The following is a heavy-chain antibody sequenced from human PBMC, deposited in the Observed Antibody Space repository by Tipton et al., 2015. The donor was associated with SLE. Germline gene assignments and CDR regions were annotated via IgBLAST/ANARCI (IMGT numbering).Heavy chain of an antibody. CDR2: ISSSGSTI. CDR1: GFTFSSYE. J-gene: IGHJ4*02. V-gene: IGHV3-48*03. Sequence: SLRLSCAASGFTFSSYEMNWVRHAPGKGLEWVSYISSSGSTIYYADSVKGRFTISRDNAKNSLYLQMNSLRAEDTAVYYCAREGYSSGCFDYWGQGTLVTVSS. CDR3: AREGYSSGCFDY. D-gene: IGHD6-19*01.